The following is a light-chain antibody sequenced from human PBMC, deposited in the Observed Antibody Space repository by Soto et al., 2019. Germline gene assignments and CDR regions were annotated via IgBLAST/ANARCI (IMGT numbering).Light chain of an antibody. CDR2: GAS. Sequence: TQSPATLSVSPGERAILSCRASQTVATNLAWYQQTPGQPPRLLIYGASTRATGIPDRFSGSGSGTDLTLTISSLQSEDVAIYYQQQYNTWTTFGQGTKVDI. CDR1: QTVATN. V-gene: IGKV3-15*01. CDR3: QQYNTWTT. J-gene: IGKJ1*01.